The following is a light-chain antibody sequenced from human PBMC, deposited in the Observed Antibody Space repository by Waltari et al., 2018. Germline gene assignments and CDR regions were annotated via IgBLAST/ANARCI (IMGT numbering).Light chain of an antibody. CDR2: DAS. Sequence: EIVLTQSPATLSLSPGERATLSCRASQSVSRYLAWYQQKPGQAPRLLIYDASNRATGIAARFSGSGSGTDFTLTISSLEPEDFAVYYCQQRSNWPPSTFGGGTKVEIK. V-gene: IGKV3-11*01. J-gene: IGKJ4*01. CDR1: QSVSRY. CDR3: QQRSNWPPST.